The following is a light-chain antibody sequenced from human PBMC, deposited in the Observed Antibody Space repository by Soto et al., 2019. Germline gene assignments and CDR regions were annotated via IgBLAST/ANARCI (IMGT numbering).Light chain of an antibody. J-gene: IGLJ1*01. CDR2: EVN. CDR1: SSDVGGYNY. Sequence: QSALTQPASVSGSPGQSITISCTGTSSDVGGYNYVSWYQQHPGKAPKLLIYEVNNRPSGIYNRFSGSKSGNTASLTISGLQAEDEADYYCSSYANSNTFVFGTGTKVTVL. CDR3: SSYANSNTFV. V-gene: IGLV2-14*01.